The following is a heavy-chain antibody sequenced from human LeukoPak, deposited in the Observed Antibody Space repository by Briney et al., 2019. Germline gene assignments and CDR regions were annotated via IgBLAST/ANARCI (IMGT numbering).Heavy chain of an antibody. CDR1: GDSINSGAYF. D-gene: IGHD5-18*01. CDR2: IYYSGIT. Sequence: PSETLSLTRIVSGDSINSGAYFWSWIRQHPGKGLEWIGYIYYSGITYYHPSLKSRVTISVDTAKNQFSLKLSSVTAADTAVYYCARVIGGYSYGYFDYWGQGTLVTVSS. J-gene: IGHJ4*02. V-gene: IGHV4-31*03. CDR3: ARVIGGYSYGYFDY.